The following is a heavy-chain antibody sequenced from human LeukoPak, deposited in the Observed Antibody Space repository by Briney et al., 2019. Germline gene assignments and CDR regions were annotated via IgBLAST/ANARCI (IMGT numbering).Heavy chain of an antibody. V-gene: IGHV4-31*03. CDR3: ARGGYSYRTFDY. J-gene: IGHJ4*02. Sequence: PSQTLSLTCTVSGGSISSGGYYWSWIRQHPGKGLEWIGYIYYSGSTYYNPSLKNRVTISVDTSKNQFSLKLSSVIAADTAVYYCARGGYSYRTFDYWGQGALVTVSS. D-gene: IGHD5-18*01. CDR2: IYYSGST. CDR1: GGSISSGGYY.